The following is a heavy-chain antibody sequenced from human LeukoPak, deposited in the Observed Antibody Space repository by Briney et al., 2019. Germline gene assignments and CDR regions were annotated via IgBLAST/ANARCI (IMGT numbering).Heavy chain of an antibody. CDR1: GFTFSSYE. V-gene: IGHV3-48*03. Sequence: QPGGSLRLSCAASGFTFSSYEMTWVRQAPGKGLEWVSYITSSGYTIYYADSVKGRFTFSRDNAKNSLYLQMSSLGAEDTAVYYCARWGYCSSTSCSGGLYYGMDVWGQGTTVTVSS. D-gene: IGHD2-2*01. CDR3: ARWGYCSSTSCSGGLYYGMDV. J-gene: IGHJ6*02. CDR2: ITSSGYTI.